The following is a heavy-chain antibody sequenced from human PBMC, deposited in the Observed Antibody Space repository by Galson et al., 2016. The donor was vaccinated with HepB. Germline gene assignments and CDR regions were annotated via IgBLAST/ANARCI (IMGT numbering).Heavy chain of an antibody. Sequence: SLRLSCAASGFSFSNYSMNWVRQAPGKGLEWVSYISGTINSIHYADSVKGRFTISRDNARKSLNLQMNSLRDKDTAVYYCARNRWGVTTKYLDSWGQGTLVTVSS. CDR3: ARNRWGVTTKYLDS. V-gene: IGHV3-48*02. J-gene: IGHJ4*02. CDR1: GFSFSNYS. CDR2: ISGTINSI. D-gene: IGHD4-17*01.